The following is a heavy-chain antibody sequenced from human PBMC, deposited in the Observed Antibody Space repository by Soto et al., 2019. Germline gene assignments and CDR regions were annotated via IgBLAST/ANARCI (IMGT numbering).Heavy chain of an antibody. D-gene: IGHD3-22*01. J-gene: IGHJ6*02. CDR1: GFTFSNAW. CDR3: ARDRWDSSGYYYYGMDV. V-gene: IGHV3-48*02. CDR2: ISSSSSTI. Sequence: GGSLRLSCAASGFTFSNAWMNWVRQAPGKGLEWVSYISSSSSTIYYADSVKGRFTISRDNAKNSLYLQMNSLRDEDTAVYYCARDRWDSSGYYYYGMDVWGQGTTVTV.